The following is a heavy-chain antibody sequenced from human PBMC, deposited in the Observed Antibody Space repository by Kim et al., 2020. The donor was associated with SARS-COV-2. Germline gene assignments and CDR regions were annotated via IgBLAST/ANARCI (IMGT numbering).Heavy chain of an antibody. CDR2: RYTSGST. Sequence: SETLSLTCTVSGGSISSYYWSWSWQPPGPGLEWMWRRYTSGSTNYNSTLTSRVTISVDASTNQYPLKLSPSTAADTAAYVYSRANAWPWQAVRKVFDPSG. V-gene: IGHV4-4*07. J-gene: IGHJ5*02. CDR3: SRANAWPWQAVRKVFDP. D-gene: IGHD2-2*01. CDR1: GGSISSYY.